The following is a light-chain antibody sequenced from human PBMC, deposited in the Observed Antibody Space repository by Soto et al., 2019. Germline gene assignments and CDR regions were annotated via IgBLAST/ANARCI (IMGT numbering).Light chain of an antibody. J-gene: IGLJ1*01. CDR2: EVT. CDR1: RSDVGAYNY. V-gene: IGLV2-14*01. Sequence: QSVLTRPASVSGSPGQSIAISCTGTRSDVGAYNYVSWYQQHPGKAPKLMISEVTNRPSGVSDRFSGSKSGNTASLTISGLQAEDEADYYCSSFTSRFTFVFGTGTKV. CDR3: SSFTSRFTFV.